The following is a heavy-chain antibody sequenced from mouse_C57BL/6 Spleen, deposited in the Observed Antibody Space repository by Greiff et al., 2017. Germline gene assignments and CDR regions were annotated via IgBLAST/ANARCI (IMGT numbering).Heavy chain of an antibody. V-gene: IGHV1-15*01. CDR2: IDPETGGT. CDR3: TRSGQLRYYFDY. CDR1: GYTFTDYE. Sequence: QVQLQQSGAELVRPGASVTLSCKASGYTFTDYEMHWVKQTPVHGLEWIGAIDPETGGTAYNQKFKGKAILTADKSSSTAYMDLRSLTSEDSALYYCTRSGQLRYYFDYWGQGTTLTVSA. J-gene: IGHJ2*01. D-gene: IGHD2-12*01.